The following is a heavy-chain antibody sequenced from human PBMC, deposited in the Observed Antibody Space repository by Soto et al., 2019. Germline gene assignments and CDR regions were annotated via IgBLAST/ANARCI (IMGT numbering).Heavy chain of an antibody. Sequence: EVQLVESGGGLVQPGGSLRLSCAASGFTFSGRSMQWVRQAPGKGLVWVSGIDNAGTDSTYADSVKGRFTSSRDNAKNTLYLQMNSLRVEDTAVYYCARGWFGPDVWGKGNTVTVSS. CDR1: GFTFSGRS. CDR2: IDNAGTDS. V-gene: IGHV3-74*01. CDR3: ARGWFGPDV. D-gene: IGHD3-10*01. J-gene: IGHJ6*04.